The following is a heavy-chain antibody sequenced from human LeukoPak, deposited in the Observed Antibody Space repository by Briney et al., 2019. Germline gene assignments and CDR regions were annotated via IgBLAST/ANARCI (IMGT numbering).Heavy chain of an antibody. Sequence: SETLSLTCTVSGGSISSNSYYWGWIRQSPGKGLEWIGTIYYSGSTYYNPSLKSRVTISVDTSKNQFSLKLSSVTAADTAVYYCARDVGSGEFDYWGQGTLVTVSS. D-gene: IGHD1-26*01. CDR3: ARDVGSGEFDY. V-gene: IGHV4-39*07. CDR2: IYYSGST. J-gene: IGHJ4*02. CDR1: GGSISSNSYY.